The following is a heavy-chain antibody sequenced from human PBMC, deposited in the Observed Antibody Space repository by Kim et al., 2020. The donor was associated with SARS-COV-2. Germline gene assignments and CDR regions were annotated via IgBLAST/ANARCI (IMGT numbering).Heavy chain of an antibody. V-gene: IGHV4-31*03. CDR3: ARDQDGADDY. CDR1: GGSISSGGYY. J-gene: IGHJ4*02. D-gene: IGHD3-10*01. Sequence: SETLSLTCTVSGGSISSGGYYWSWIRQHPGKGLEWIGYIYYSGSTYYNPSLKSRVTISVDTSKNQFSLKLSSVTAADTAVYYCARDQDGADDYWGQGTLVTVSS. CDR2: IYYSGST.